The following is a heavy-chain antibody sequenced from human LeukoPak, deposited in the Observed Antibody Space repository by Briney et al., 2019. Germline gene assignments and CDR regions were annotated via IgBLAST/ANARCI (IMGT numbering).Heavy chain of an antibody. J-gene: IGHJ4*02. V-gene: IGHV1-2*02. D-gene: IGHD2-15*01. Sequence: ASVKVSCKASGYTFTGYYMHWVRQAPGQGLEWMGWLNPNSGGTNYAQKFQGRVTMTRDTSISTAYMELSRLRSDDTAVYYCASFEVPFNCSGGSCYSSYWGQGTLVTVSS. CDR1: GYTFTGYY. CDR3: ASFEVPFNCSGGSCYSSY. CDR2: LNPNSGGT.